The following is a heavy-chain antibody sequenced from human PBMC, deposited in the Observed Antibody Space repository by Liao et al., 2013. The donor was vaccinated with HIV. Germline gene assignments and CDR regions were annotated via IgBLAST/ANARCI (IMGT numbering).Heavy chain of an antibody. CDR2: IYHTGST. J-gene: IGHJ6*03. Sequence: QVQLQESGSGLVKPSQTLSLTCAVSGGSISSGGYSWNWIRQPPGKGLEWIGYIYHTGSTYYHPSLKRRVSISVDRSKNQFSLKLSSVTAADTAVYYCARGAQAAAGLLIYYYLDVWGTGTTVAVSS. CDR1: GGSISSGGYS. CDR3: ARGAQAAAGLLIYYYLDV. D-gene: IGHD6-13*01. V-gene: IGHV4-30-2*01.